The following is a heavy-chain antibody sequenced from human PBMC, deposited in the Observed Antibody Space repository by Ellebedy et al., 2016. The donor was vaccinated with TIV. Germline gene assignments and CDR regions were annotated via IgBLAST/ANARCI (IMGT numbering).Heavy chain of an antibody. CDR3: AMTNGWQYFQR. V-gene: IGHV3-74*01. Sequence: GESLKISCAASGFTFSTYWMHWVRQAPGKGLVWVSRINGDESITNHADSVKGRFTISRDAAKNTLYLQMNSLRAEDTAVYYCAMTNGWQYFQRWGQGTLVTVSS. D-gene: IGHD6-19*01. CDR1: GFTFSTYW. CDR2: INGDESIT. J-gene: IGHJ1*01.